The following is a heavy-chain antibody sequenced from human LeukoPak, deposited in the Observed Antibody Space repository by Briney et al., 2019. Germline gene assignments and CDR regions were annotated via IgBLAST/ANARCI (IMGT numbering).Heavy chain of an antibody. CDR3: ASENYDILTGYYDRPGGYYYYYGMDV. CDR1: GYTFTSYA. J-gene: IGHJ6*04. Sequence: ASVKVSCKASGYTFTSYAMHWVRQAPGQRLGWMGWINAGNGNTKYSQKFQGRVTITRDTSASTAYMELSSLRSEDTAVYYCASENYDILTGYYDRPGGYYYYYGMDVWGKGTTVTVSS. D-gene: IGHD3-9*01. V-gene: IGHV1-3*01. CDR2: INAGNGNT.